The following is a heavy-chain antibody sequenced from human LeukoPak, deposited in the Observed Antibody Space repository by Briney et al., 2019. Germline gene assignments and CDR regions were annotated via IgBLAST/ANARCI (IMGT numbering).Heavy chain of an antibody. CDR3: ARRRYCSSTSCFTFDY. V-gene: IGHV5-51*01. D-gene: IGHD2-2*02. CDR1: GYSFTSYW. Sequence: GESLKISCKGSGYSFTSYWFGWVGRMPGKGLEGMGIIYPGDSDIRYSPSFQGQVTISTDKSISTAYLRWSSMKDSDTAMYYCARRRYCSSTSCFTFDYWGQGTLVTVSS. CDR2: IYPGDSDI. J-gene: IGHJ4*02.